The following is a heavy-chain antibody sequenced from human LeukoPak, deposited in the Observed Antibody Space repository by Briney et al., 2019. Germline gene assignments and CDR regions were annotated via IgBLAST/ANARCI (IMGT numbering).Heavy chain of an antibody. V-gene: IGHV1-69*13. J-gene: IGHJ5*02. CDR1: GGTFSSYT. CDR3: ARDNAAAAGTVWFDP. D-gene: IGHD6-13*01. CDR2: IIPIFGTA. Sequence: GASVKVSCKASGGTFSSYTISWVRQAPGQGLEWMGGIIPIFGTANYAQKFQGRVTITADESTSTAYMELSSLRSEDTAVYYCARDNAAAAGTVWFDPWGQGTLVTVSS.